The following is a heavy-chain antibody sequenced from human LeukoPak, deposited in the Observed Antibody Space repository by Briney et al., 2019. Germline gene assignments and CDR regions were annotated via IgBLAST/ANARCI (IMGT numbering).Heavy chain of an antibody. CDR1: GYTFTSYD. Sequence: GASVKVSCKASGYTFTSYDINWVRQATGQGLEWMGWMNPNSGGTNYAQKFQGRVTMTRDTSISTAYMELSRLRSDDTAVYYCARTPRFDFTMIVVVIFDYWGQGTLVTVSS. CDR3: ARTPRFDFTMIVVVIFDY. D-gene: IGHD3-22*01. CDR2: MNPNSGGT. V-gene: IGHV1-2*02. J-gene: IGHJ4*02.